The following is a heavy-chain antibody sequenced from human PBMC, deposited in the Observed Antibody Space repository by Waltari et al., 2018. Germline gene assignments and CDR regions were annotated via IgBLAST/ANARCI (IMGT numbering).Heavy chain of an antibody. V-gene: IGHV1-69*08. Sequence: QFQLVQSGAEVKKPGSSVKVSCKASGGTFSSYAISWVRQAPVQGLEWMGRIIPIFGTANYEQKFKGRVTITADKSTSTAYMELSSLRSEDTAVYYCAAAPTVTSPPFEWLEYFDLWGRGTLVTVSS. J-gene: IGHJ2*01. CDR1: GGTFSSYA. CDR2: IIPIFGTA. CDR3: AAAPTVTSPPFEWLEYFDL. D-gene: IGHD4-17*01.